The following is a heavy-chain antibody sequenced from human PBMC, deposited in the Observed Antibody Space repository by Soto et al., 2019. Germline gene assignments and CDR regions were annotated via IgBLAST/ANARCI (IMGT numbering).Heavy chain of an antibody. V-gene: IGHV5-51*01. CDR1: GYSFTSYW. CDR3: ARLATDSSWKYYYYGMDV. D-gene: IGHD6-13*01. CDR2: IYPGDSDT. J-gene: IGHJ6*02. Sequence: GESLKISCKGSGYSFTSYWIGWVRQMPGKGLEWMGIIYPGDSDTRYSPSFHGQVTISADKSISTAYLQWSSLKASDTAMYYCARLATDSSWKYYYYGMDVWRQGTTVTVSS.